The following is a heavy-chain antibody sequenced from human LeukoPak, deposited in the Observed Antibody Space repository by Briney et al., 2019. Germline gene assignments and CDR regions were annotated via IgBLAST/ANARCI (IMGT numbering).Heavy chain of an antibody. J-gene: IGHJ5*02. CDR2: IDPSDSYT. Sequence: GESLKISCKGSGYSFTSYWISWVRRMPGKGVEWMGRIDPSDSYTNYSPSFQGHVTISADKSISTAYLQWSSLKASDTAMYYCARYEIAVANWFDPWGQGTLVTVSS. CDR3: ARYEIAVANWFDP. CDR1: GYSFTSYW. V-gene: IGHV5-10-1*01. D-gene: IGHD6-19*01.